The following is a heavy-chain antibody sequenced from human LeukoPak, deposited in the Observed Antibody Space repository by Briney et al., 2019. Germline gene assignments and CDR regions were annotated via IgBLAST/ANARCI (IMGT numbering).Heavy chain of an antibody. CDR2: ISSSSSYI. J-gene: IGHJ4*02. CDR3: ARVEGIAAAGLDY. CDR1: GFTFTSYA. Sequence: GGSLRLSCAASGFTFTSYAMSWVRQAPGKGLEWVSSISSSSSYIYYADSVKGRFTISRDNAKNSLYLQMNSLRAEDTAVYYCARVEGIAAAGLDYWGQGTLVTVSS. V-gene: IGHV3-21*01. D-gene: IGHD6-13*01.